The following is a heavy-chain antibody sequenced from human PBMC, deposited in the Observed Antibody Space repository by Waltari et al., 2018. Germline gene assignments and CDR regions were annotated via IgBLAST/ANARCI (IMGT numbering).Heavy chain of an antibody. Sequence: QVQLQQWGAGLLKPSETLSLTCAVYGGAFSGYYWSWIRQPPGKGLEWIVEINHRGNTTSNPSLKSRVTIAVDTSKNQFSLKLSSVTAADTAVYYCARERNYYYYMDVWGKGTTVTVSS. V-gene: IGHV4-34*01. CDR2: INHRGNT. CDR1: GGAFSGYY. J-gene: IGHJ6*03. CDR3: ARERNYYYYMDV.